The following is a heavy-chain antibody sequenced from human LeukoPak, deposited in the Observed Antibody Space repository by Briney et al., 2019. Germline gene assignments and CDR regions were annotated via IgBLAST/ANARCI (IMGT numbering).Heavy chain of an antibody. CDR2: ISGSGGST. J-gene: IGHJ6*02. CDR3: AKGLYYYGSGSSMDV. D-gene: IGHD3-10*01. CDR1: GFTFSSYA. V-gene: IGHV3-23*01. Sequence: GGSLRLSCAASGFTFSSYAMSWVRQAPGKGLEWVSAISGSGGSTYYADSVKGRFTISRDNSKNTLYLQMNSLRAEDTAVYYCAKGLYYYGSGSSMDVWGQGTTVTVSS.